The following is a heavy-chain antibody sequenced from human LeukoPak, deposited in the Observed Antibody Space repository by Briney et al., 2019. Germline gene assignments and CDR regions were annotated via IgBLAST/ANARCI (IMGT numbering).Heavy chain of an antibody. J-gene: IGHJ3*02. V-gene: IGHV1-18*01. Sequence: ASVKVSCKASGYTFTSYGISWVRQAPGQGLEWMGWISAYNGNTNYAQKLQGRVTMTTDTSTSTAYMELRSLRSDDTAVYYCARDQKVYYGSGGEAFDIWGQGTMVTVSS. CDR3: ARDQKVYYGSGGEAFDI. D-gene: IGHD3-10*01. CDR1: GYTFTSYG. CDR2: ISAYNGNT.